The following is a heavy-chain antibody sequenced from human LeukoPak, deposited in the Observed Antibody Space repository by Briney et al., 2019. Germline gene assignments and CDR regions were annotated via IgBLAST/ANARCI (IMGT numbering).Heavy chain of an antibody. CDR3: AREEIAAAGFDY. Sequence: GGSLRLSCAASGFTFSSYAMHWVRQAPGKGLEWVAVISYDGSNKYYADSVRGRFAISRDNSKNTLYLQMNSLRAEDTAVYYCAREEIAAAGFDYWGQGTLVTVSS. D-gene: IGHD6-13*01. CDR2: ISYDGSNK. CDR1: GFTFSSYA. J-gene: IGHJ4*02. V-gene: IGHV3-30*09.